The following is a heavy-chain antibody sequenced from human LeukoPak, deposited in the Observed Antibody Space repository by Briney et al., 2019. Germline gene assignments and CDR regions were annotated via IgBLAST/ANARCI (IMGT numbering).Heavy chain of an antibody. V-gene: IGHV3-48*03. CDR3: ARGDDDYVWGSYRRMDYYYGMDV. D-gene: IGHD3-16*02. J-gene: IGHJ6*02. CDR1: GFTFSSYE. Sequence: SGGSLRLSCAASGFTFSSYEMSWVRQAPGKGLEWVSYISSSGSTIYYADSVKGRFTISRDNAKNSLYLQMNSLRAEDTAVYYCARGDDDYVWGSYRRMDYYYGMDVWGQGTTVTVSS. CDR2: ISSSGSTI.